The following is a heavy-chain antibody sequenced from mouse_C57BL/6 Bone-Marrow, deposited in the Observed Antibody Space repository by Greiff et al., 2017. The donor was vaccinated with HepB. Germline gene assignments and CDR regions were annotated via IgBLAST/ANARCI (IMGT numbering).Heavy chain of an antibody. CDR1: GYAFSSSW. J-gene: IGHJ4*01. D-gene: IGHD3-2*02. CDR2: IYPGDGDT. CDR3: ARFRQLKAMDY. Sequence: VKLMESGPELVKPGASVKISCKASGYAFSSSWMNWVKQRPGKGLEWIGRIYPGDGDTNYNGKFKGKATLTADKSSSTAYMQLSSLTSEDSAVYFCARFRQLKAMDYWGQGTSVTVSS. V-gene: IGHV1-82*01.